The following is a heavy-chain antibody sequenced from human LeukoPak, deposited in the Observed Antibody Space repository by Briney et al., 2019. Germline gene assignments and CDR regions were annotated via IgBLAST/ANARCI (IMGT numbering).Heavy chain of an antibody. CDR2: IYSGGST. D-gene: IGHD2-15*01. V-gene: IGHV3-66*01. J-gene: IGHJ1*01. Sequence: PGGSLRLSCAASGFTVSSNFMNWVRQAPGKGLEWVSVIYSGGSTFYADSVKGRFTISRDNSKNTLYLQMNSLRAEDTAVYYCASDSYSPEYFQHWGQGTLVTVSS. CDR3: ASDSYSPEYFQH. CDR1: GFTVSSNF.